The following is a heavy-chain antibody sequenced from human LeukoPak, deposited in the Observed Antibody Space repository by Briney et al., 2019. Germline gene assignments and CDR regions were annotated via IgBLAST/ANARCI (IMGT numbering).Heavy chain of an antibody. CDR1: GFTFSSYW. V-gene: IGHV3-7*02. CDR2: IKQDGSEK. CDR3: ARAAYYYDSSGYVPFDY. J-gene: IGHJ4*02. D-gene: IGHD3-22*01. Sequence: GGSLRLSCAASGFTFSSYWMSWVRQAPGKGLEWVANIKQDGSEKYYVDSVKGRFTISRDNAKNSLYLQMNSLRAEDTAVYYCARAAYYYDSSGYVPFDYWGQGTLVTVSS.